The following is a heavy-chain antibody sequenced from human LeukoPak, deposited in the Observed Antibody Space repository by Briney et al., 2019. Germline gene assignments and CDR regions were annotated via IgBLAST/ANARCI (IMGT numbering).Heavy chain of an antibody. CDR2: ISSSSTYI. CDR1: GFTFSNYI. CDR3: AKTLGYCSGGSCYSGVIDY. D-gene: IGHD2-15*01. J-gene: IGHJ4*02. Sequence: GGSLRLSCAASGFTFSNYIMNWVRQAPGKGLEWVSSISSSSTYIYYADSVKGRFTISRDNAKNSLYLQMNSLRAEDTAVYYCAKTLGYCSGGSCYSGVIDYWGQGTLVTVSS. V-gene: IGHV3-21*04.